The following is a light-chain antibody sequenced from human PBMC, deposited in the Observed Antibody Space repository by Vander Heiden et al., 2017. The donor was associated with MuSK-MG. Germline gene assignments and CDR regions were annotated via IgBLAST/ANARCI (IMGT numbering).Light chain of an antibody. CDR2: GTS. CDR3: KQYYLGDQGRNS. Sequence: EMVMTPSPATLSVSPGERATLSCRASQSVSNNLAWYKTTPVHAPRLLIYGTSTRATGGLPRFSGTRSETESALTISILLSEACAVYHCKQYYLGDQGRNSFGGGTKVEIK. V-gene: IGKV3-15*01. CDR1: QSVSNN. J-gene: IGKJ4*01.